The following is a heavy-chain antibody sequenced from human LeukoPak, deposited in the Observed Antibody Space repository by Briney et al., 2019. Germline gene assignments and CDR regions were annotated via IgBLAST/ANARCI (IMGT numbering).Heavy chain of an antibody. D-gene: IGHD3-3*01. Sequence: SETLSLTCSVSGFSITTGYYWAWIRQPPGKGLEWIGYIYYSGNTNYNPSLKSRVTISVDTSKNQFSLKLSSVTAADTAVYYCARAGRAHYDFWSLLIWGQGTMVTVSS. CDR3: ARAGRAHYDFWSLLI. V-gene: IGHV4-61*01. J-gene: IGHJ3*02. CDR2: IYYSGNT. CDR1: GFSITTGYY.